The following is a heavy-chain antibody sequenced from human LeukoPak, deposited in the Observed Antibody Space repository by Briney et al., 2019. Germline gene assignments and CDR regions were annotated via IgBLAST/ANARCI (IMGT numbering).Heavy chain of an antibody. V-gene: IGHV4-39*01. CDR2: IYYSGST. CDR1: GGSISSSSYY. J-gene: IGHJ4*02. D-gene: IGHD6-13*01. CDR3: ARQGYGDSSSWFYFDY. Sequence: PSETLSLTCTVSGGSISSSSYYWGWIRQPPGKGLEWIGSIYYSGSTYYNPSLKSRVTISVDTSKNQFSLKLSSVTAADTAVYYCARQGYGDSSSWFYFDYWGQGTLSPSPQ.